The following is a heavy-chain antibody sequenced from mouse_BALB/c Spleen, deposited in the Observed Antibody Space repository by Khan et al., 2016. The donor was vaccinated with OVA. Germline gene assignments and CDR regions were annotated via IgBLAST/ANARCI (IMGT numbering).Heavy chain of an antibody. J-gene: IGHJ4*01. D-gene: IGHD2-10*01. CDR2: IWGDGST. CDR3: ARAYYGNYREAMDY. Sequence: QVQLKESGPGLVAPSQSLSITCTVPGFSLTGFGVNWVRQPSRKGLEWLGMIWGDGSTDYNSALKSRLNLSKDNSKSQVFLKMNSLQTNDTTTYYCARAYYGNYREAMDYWGQGTSVTVSS. CDR1: GFSLTGFG. V-gene: IGHV2-6-7*01.